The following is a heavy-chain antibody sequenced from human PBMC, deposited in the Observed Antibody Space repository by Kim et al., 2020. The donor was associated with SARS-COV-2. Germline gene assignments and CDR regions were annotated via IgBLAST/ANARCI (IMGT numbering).Heavy chain of an antibody. J-gene: IGHJ4*02. CDR2: IYYSGST. CDR3: ARAAAGTVDY. Sequence: SETLSLTCTVSGGSISSYYWSWIRQPPGKGLEWIGYIYYSGSTNYNPSLKSRVTISVDTSKNQFSLKLSSVTAADTAVYYCARAAAGTVDYWGQGTLVTVSS. D-gene: IGHD6-13*01. CDR1: GGSISSYY. V-gene: IGHV4-59*01.